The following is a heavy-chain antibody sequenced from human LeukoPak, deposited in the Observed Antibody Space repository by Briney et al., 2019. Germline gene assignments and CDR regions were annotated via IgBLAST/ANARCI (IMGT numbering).Heavy chain of an antibody. CDR2: INPNSGGT. J-gene: IGHJ5*02. Sequence: GASVKVSCXASGYTFTGYYMHWVRQAPRQGLGWMGWINPNSGGTNYAQKFQGRVTMTRDTSISTAYMELSRLRSDDTAVYYCARDYRTVVGALDPWGQGTLVTVSS. V-gene: IGHV1-2*02. D-gene: IGHD1-26*01. CDR1: GYTFTGYY. CDR3: ARDYRTVVGALDP.